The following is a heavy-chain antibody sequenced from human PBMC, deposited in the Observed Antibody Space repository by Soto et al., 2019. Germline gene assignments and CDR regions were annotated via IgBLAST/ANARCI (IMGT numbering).Heavy chain of an antibody. V-gene: IGHV3-30*18. CDR1: GVTFSSYG. CDR3: AKEGLYCSGGSCSSSGLDY. CDR2: ISYDGSNK. D-gene: IGHD2-15*01. Sequence: PGGSLRLSCAASGVTFSSYGMHWVRQAPGKGLEWVAVISYDGSNKYYADSVKGRFTISRDNSKNTLYLQMNSLRAEDTAVYYCAKEGLYCSGGSCSSSGLDYWGQGPLVTVSS. J-gene: IGHJ4*02.